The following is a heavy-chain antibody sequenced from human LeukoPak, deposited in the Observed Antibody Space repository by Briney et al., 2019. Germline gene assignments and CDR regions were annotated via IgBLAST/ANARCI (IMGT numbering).Heavy chain of an antibody. J-gene: IGHJ4*02. CDR3: ARVPPRSTTGWQPGEY. V-gene: IGHV4-4*02. CDR2: IYYSGST. D-gene: IGHD6-19*01. CDR1: GGSISNSNW. Sequence: PSGTLSLTCAVSGGSISNSNWWSWVRQPPGKGLEWIGEIYYSGSTNYNPSLKSRVSISVDKSKNQFSLKLSTVTAADTAVYYCARVPPRSTTGWQPGEYWGQGILVTVSS.